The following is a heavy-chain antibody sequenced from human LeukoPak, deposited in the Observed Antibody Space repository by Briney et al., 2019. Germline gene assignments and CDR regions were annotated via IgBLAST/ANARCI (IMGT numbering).Heavy chain of an antibody. CDR2: INPNSGGT. CDR3: ARDDTMTDAFDI. J-gene: IGHJ3*02. Sequence: ASVKVSCKASGYTFTGYYMHWVRQAPGQGLEWMGWINPNSGGTNYAQKLQGRVTTTTDTSTSTAYMELRSLRSDDTAVYYCARDDTMTDAFDIWGQGTMVTVSS. CDR1: GYTFTGYY. D-gene: IGHD3-22*01. V-gene: IGHV1-2*02.